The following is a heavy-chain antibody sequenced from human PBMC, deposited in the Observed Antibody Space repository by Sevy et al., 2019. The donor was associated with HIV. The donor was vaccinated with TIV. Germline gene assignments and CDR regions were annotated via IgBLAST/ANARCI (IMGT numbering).Heavy chain of an antibody. CDR1: GFTFSSYA. D-gene: IGHD3-10*01. V-gene: IGHV3-30-3*01. J-gene: IGHJ1*01. CDR2: ISYDGSNK. Sequence: GGSLRLSCAASGFTFSSYAMHWVRQAPGKGLEWVAVISYDGSNKYYADSVKGRFTISRDNSKNTLYLQMNSLRAEDTAVYCCTRDGSGMTPKYFQHWGQGTLVTVSS. CDR3: TRDGSGMTPKYFQH.